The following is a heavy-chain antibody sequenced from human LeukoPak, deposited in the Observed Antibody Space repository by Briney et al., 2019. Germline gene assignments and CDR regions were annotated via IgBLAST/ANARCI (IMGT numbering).Heavy chain of an antibody. J-gene: IGHJ4*02. Sequence: GGSLRLSCAASGFTFSSYGMHWVRQAPGKGLEWVAFIRCDGSNKYYADSVKGRFTISRDNSKNTLYLQMNSLRAEDTAVYYCAKTPGANIVVVVAARALVDYWGQGTLVTVSS. CDR1: GFTFSSYG. D-gene: IGHD2-15*01. CDR2: IRCDGSNK. V-gene: IGHV3-30*02. CDR3: AKTPGANIVVVVAARALVDY.